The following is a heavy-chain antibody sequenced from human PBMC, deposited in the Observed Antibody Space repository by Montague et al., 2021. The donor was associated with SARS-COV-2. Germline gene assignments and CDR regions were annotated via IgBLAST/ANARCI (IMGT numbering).Heavy chain of an antibody. J-gene: IGHJ6*02. Sequence: PALVKPTQTLTLTCTFSGFPLSTSGMCVSWIRQPPGKALEWLALIDWDDDKYYSTSLKTRLTISRDTSKNQVVLTMTNMDPVDTATYYCARMTTVVTLGYSDYYGMDVWGQGTTVTVSS. V-gene: IGHV2-70*01. CDR1: GFPLSTSGMC. CDR2: IDWDDDK. D-gene: IGHD4-23*01. CDR3: ARMTTVVTLGYSDYYGMDV.